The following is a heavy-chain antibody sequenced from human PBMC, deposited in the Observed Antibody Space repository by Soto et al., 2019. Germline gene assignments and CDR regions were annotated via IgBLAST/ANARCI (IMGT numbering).Heavy chain of an antibody. J-gene: IGHJ5*02. CDR2: IYYSGST. CDR3: ARLISGYSSASDCFDP. Sequence: QVQLQESGPGLVKPSETLSLTCTVSGGSISSYYWSWIRQPPGKGLEWIGYIYYSGSTNYNPSLKSRVTISVDTSKNQFSLKLSSVTAADTAVYYCARLISGYSSASDCFDPWGQGTLVTVSS. CDR1: GGSISSYY. V-gene: IGHV4-59*08. D-gene: IGHD6-6*01.